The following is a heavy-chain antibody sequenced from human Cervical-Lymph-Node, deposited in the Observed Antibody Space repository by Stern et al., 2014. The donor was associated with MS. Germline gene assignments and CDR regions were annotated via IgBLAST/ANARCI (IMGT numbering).Heavy chain of an antibody. CDR3: ARGRGGNYRYYFDY. V-gene: IGHV3-21*01. Sequence: EVQLVQSGGGLVKPGGSLRLSCAASGFTFSSYSMNWVRQAPGKGLELVASLSSGGSYIYYADSLKGRFTISRDNAKNSLYLQMNSLRAEDTAVYYCARGRGGNYRYYFDYWGQGTLVTVSS. D-gene: IGHD4-23*01. CDR1: GFTFSSYS. J-gene: IGHJ4*02. CDR2: LSSGGSYI.